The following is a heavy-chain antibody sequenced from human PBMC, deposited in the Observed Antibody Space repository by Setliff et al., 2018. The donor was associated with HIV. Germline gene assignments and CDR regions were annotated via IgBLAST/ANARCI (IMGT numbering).Heavy chain of an antibody. Sequence: PSATLSLTCDVSGFSISSRYYWGWIRQPPGKGLEWIGNISSSGRTYYSSSLRSRITISVYTSKNQFSLKLTSVAAADTAVYYCARIHDYGGIDIWGQGTMVTVSS. V-gene: IGHV4-38-2*01. J-gene: IGHJ3*02. CDR2: ISSSGRT. CDR1: GFSISSRYY. CDR3: ARIHDYGGIDI. D-gene: IGHD4-17*01.